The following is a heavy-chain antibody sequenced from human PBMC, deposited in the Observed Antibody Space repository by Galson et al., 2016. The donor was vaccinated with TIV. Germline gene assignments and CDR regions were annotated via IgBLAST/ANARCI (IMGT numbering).Heavy chain of an antibody. D-gene: IGHD3-22*01. CDR1: GFTFSNFA. V-gene: IGHV3-23*01. J-gene: IGHJ4*02. CDR3: AKMDSSGFDYVRRFDF. CDR2: ISAGGCRT. Sequence: SLRLSCAASGFTFSNFAVSWVRQAPGKGLEWVSAISAGGCRTNYADSVKGRFTISRDNPKNTMYLQRSSLRAEDTAVYFCAKMDSSGFDYVRRFDFWGQGTLATVSS.